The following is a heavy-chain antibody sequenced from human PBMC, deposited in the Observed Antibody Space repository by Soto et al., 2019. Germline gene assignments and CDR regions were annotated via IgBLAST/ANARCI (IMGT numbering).Heavy chain of an antibody. CDR2: ISYDGSNK. V-gene: IGHV3-30*18. Sequence: QVQLVESGGGVVQPGRSLRLSCAASGFTFSSYGMHWVRQAPGKGLEWVAVISYDGSNKYYADSVKGRFTISRDNSKNTLYLQMNSLRAEDTAVYYCAKKVGYGLSRNFDYWGQGTLVTVSS. D-gene: IGHD2-8*02. CDR1: GFTFSSYG. CDR3: AKKVGYGLSRNFDY. J-gene: IGHJ4*02.